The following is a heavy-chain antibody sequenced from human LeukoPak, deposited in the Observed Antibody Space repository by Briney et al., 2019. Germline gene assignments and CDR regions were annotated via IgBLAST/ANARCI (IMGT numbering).Heavy chain of an antibody. J-gene: IGHJ2*01. CDR1: GFTFGTYA. CDR3: AKGYRVASTNWYFDL. CDR2: ISGSGSTT. Sequence: PGGSLRLSCVASGFTFGTYAMSWVRQAPGKGLEWVSVISGSGSTTYYADSVKGRFTISRENSKNTLYLQMNSLRAEDTAVYFCAKGYRVASTNWYFDLWGRGTLVTVSS. D-gene: IGHD1-26*01. V-gene: IGHV3-23*01.